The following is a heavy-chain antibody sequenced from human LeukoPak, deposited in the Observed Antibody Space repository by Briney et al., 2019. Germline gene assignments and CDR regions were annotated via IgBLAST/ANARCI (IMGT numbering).Heavy chain of an antibody. J-gene: IGHJ3*02. Sequence: ASEKVSCKASGYTFTVNHMYWVRQPPAPGLELVGWINPETGGTNYAQKFPGRVTMTGDTSISTAYMELSSLKSDDTAVYYCARELGINAFDIWGQGTMVTVSS. CDR2: INPETGGT. D-gene: IGHD7-27*01. CDR1: GYTFTVNH. CDR3: ARELGINAFDI. V-gene: IGHV1-2*02.